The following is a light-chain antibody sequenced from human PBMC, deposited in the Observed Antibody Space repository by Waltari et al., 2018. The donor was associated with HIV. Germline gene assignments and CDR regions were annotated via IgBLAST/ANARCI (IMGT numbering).Light chain of an antibody. Sequence: SSELTQYPAVSVALGQTVMITCQGDSLRSYYASWYQQKPGQSPVLVIYGKNNRPSGIPDRFSGSSSGNTASLTITGAQAEDEADYYCNSRDSSGNHLVFGTGTKVTVL. CDR2: GKN. CDR1: SLRSYY. J-gene: IGLJ1*01. CDR3: NSRDSSGNHLV. V-gene: IGLV3-19*01.